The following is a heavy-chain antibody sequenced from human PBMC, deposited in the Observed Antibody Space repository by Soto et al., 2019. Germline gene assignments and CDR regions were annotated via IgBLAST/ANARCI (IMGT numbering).Heavy chain of an antibody. Sequence: QVQLQQWGAGLLKPSETLSLTCAVYGGSFSGYYWSWIRQPPGKGLEWIGEINHSGSTNYNPSLKSRVTISVDTSKNQFSLKLSSVTAADTAVYYCARVGVVPAAILLRWFDPWGQGTLVTVSS. CDR2: INHSGST. V-gene: IGHV4-34*01. CDR1: GGSFSGYY. J-gene: IGHJ5*02. D-gene: IGHD2-2*01. CDR3: ARVGVVPAAILLRWFDP.